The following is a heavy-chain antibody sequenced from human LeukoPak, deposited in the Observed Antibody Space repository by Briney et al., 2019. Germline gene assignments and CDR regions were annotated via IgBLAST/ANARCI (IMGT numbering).Heavy chain of an antibody. CDR2: ISGSGGST. J-gene: IGHJ3*02. Sequence: GGSLRLSCAASGFTFSSYWMSWVRQAPGKGLEWVSAISGSGGSTYYADSVKGRFTISRDNSKNTLYLQMNSLRAEDTAVYYCAKGRPFAYSSGWYDAFDIWGQGTMVTVSS. CDR1: GFTFSSYW. V-gene: IGHV3-23*01. D-gene: IGHD6-19*01. CDR3: AKGRPFAYSSGWYDAFDI.